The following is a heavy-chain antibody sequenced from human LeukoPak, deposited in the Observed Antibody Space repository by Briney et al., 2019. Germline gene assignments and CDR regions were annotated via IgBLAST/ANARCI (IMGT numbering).Heavy chain of an antibody. CDR3: ARPGLDRVRDSYYYYGMDV. D-gene: IGHD3-10*01. CDR1: GFTFNNFW. CDR2: IKQDGSEK. Sequence: PGGSLRLSCAASGFTFNNFWMNWVRQAPGKGLECVANIKQDGSEKYYVDSVKGRFTISRDNAKNSLYLQMNSLRAEDTAVYYCARPGLDRVRDSYYYYGMDVWGQGTTVTVSS. J-gene: IGHJ6*02. V-gene: IGHV3-7*01.